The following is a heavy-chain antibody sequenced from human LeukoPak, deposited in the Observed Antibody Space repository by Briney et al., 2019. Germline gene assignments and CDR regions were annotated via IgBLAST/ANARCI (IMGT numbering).Heavy chain of an antibody. J-gene: IGHJ6*02. CDR2: ISSSSSYI. CDR1: GFTFSSYS. D-gene: IGHD1-26*01. Sequence: GGSLRLSCAASGFTFSSYSMNWVRQAPGKGLEWVSSISSSSSYIYYADSVKGRFTISRDNAKNSLYLQMNSLRAEDTAVYYCARAEWERPTRQYYYGMDVWGQGTTVTVSS. V-gene: IGHV3-21*01. CDR3: ARAEWERPTRQYYYGMDV.